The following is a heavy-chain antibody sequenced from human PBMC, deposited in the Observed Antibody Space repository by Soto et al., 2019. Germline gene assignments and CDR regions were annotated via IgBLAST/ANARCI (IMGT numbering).Heavy chain of an antibody. D-gene: IGHD6-19*01. CDR1: GFTFDDYA. V-gene: IGHV3-9*01. Sequence: EVQLVESGGGLVQPGRSLRLSCAASGFTFDDYAMHWVRQAPGKGLEWVSGIGWNSGSIGYADSVKGRFTISRDNAKNSLYLQMNSLRAEDTALYYCAKDNGMIEGSGWYNWFDPWGQGTLVTVSS. J-gene: IGHJ5*02. CDR3: AKDNGMIEGSGWYNWFDP. CDR2: IGWNSGSI.